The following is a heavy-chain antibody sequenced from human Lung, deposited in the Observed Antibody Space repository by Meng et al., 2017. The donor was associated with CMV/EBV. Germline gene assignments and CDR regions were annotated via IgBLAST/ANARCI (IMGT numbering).Heavy chain of an antibody. CDR1: GFIFSDYI. CDR3: AKALNSGRPNS. D-gene: IGHD6-6*01. J-gene: IGHJ4*02. Sequence: LXLTCAASGFIFSDYIMSWVRQAPGRGLEWVSAISENGGSPYYADSVKGRFTISRDNSKNTVSLQMDSLRVEDTATYYCAKALNSGRPNSWGQGTLVTVSS. V-gene: IGHV3-23*01. CDR2: ISENGGSP.